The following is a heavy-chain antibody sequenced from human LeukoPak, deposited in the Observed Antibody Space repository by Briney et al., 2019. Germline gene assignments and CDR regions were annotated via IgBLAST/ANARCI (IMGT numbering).Heavy chain of an antibody. J-gene: IGHJ4*02. CDR1: GGSISSHY. CDR2: IYYSGST. V-gene: IGHV4-59*11. D-gene: IGHD5-12*01. Sequence: SETLSLTCTVSGGSISSHYWSWIRQPPGKGLGWIGYIYYSGSTNYNPSLKSRVTISVDTSKNQFSLKLSSVTAADTAVYYCARDPTDSGYAYFDYWGQGTLVTVSS. CDR3: ARDPTDSGYAYFDY.